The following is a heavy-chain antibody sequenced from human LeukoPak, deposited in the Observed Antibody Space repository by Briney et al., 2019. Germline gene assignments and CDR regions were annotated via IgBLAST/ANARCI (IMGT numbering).Heavy chain of an antibody. CDR3: AKAGYYYDAFDI. J-gene: IGHJ3*02. D-gene: IGHD3-10*01. V-gene: IGHV3-30*02. CDR2: IRYDGTNK. Sequence: GGSLRLSCAASGFTFSSYGMHWVRQAPGKGLEWVAFIRYDGTNKYYGDSVKGRFTISRDNSKNTLYLQMNSLRAEDTAVYYCAKAGYYYDAFDIWGQGTVVAVSS. CDR1: GFTFSSYG.